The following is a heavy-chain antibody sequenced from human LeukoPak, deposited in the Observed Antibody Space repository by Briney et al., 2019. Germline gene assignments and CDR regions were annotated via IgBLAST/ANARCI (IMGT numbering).Heavy chain of an antibody. J-gene: IGHJ1*01. D-gene: IGHD3-22*01. CDR2: ISSSSSYI. V-gene: IGHV3-21*01. Sequence: GGSLRLSCAASGLTFSSYSMNWVRQAPGKGLEWVSSISSSSSYIYYADSVKGRFTISRDNAKNSLYLQMNSLRAVDTAVYYCARGDYDSSAYYYGYFQHWGQGTLVTVSS. CDR3: ARGDYDSSAYYYGYFQH. CDR1: GLTFSSYS.